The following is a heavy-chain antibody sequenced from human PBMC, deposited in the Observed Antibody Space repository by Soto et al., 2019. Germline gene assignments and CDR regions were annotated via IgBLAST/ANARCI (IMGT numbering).Heavy chain of an antibody. J-gene: IGHJ4*02. Sequence: QVQLQESGPGLVKPSQTMSLTCTVSGGSIRSGGYSWSWIRQHPGKGLEWIGYIYYSGSTYYNPSLTSRVTISVDTSKNQFSLKLSSVTAADTAVYYCARVLYDYVWGSYRPYYFDYWGQGTLVTVSS. V-gene: IGHV4-31*03. CDR1: GGSIRSGGYS. CDR3: ARVLYDYVWGSYRPYYFDY. D-gene: IGHD3-16*02. CDR2: IYYSGST.